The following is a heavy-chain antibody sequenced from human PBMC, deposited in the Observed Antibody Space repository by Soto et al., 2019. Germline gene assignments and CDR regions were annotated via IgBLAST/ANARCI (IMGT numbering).Heavy chain of an antibody. J-gene: IGHJ6*02. CDR3: AKGLVGYVFGVQDYYFGMDV. Sequence: QVQLVESGGGVVQPGRSLRLSCGASGFKFSTYGMHWVRQAPGKGLEWVAVISYAGNNKDYADSVKGRFTISRDNSKNTSYLQMNSLRAEDTAVYYCAKGLVGYVFGVQDYYFGMDVWGQGTTVAVSS. CDR2: ISYAGNNK. CDR1: GFKFSTYG. D-gene: IGHD1-26*01. V-gene: IGHV3-30*18.